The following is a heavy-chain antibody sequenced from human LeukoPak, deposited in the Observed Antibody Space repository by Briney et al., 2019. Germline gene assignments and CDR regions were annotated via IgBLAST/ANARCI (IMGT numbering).Heavy chain of an antibody. V-gene: IGHV4-30-2*02. CDR1: GGSISSGGYS. Sequence: PSETLSLTCAVSGGSISSGGYSWSWIRQPPGKGLEWIGYIYHSGSTYYNPSLKSRVTISVDRSKNQFSLKLSSVTAADTAVYYCAAGPYQLLLFYWGQGTLVTVSS. J-gene: IGHJ4*02. CDR2: IYHSGST. CDR3: AAGPYQLLLFY. D-gene: IGHD2-2*01.